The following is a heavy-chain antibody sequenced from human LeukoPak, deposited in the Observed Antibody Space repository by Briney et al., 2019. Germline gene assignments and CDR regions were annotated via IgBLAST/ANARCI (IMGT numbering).Heavy chain of an antibody. CDR1: EFTLSHYY. V-gene: IGHV3-21*01. Sequence: PGGSLRLSCAASEFTLSHYYMTWIRQAPGKGLEWVSAIDPSSTYIYYADSVKGRFTISRDNAENSLYLQMNSLRVEDTAVYYCARAPTVLVGYCSSSSCQADYWGQGTLVTVSS. CDR2: IDPSSTYI. J-gene: IGHJ4*02. CDR3: ARAPTVLVGYCSSSSCQADY. D-gene: IGHD2-2*01.